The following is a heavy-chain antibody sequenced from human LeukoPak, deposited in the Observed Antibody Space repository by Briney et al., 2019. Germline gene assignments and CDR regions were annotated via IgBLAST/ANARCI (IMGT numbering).Heavy chain of an antibody. CDR2: SSTSGSTI. CDR3: ARERADALDI. J-gene: IGHJ3*02. Sequence: GGSLRLSCAASGFTFSDFHMCWIRQAPGKGLEWVSFSSTSGSTIFYADSVKGRFTISRDNAKNSLYLQMNSLRAEDTAVYYCARERADALDIWGPGTMVPVSS. V-gene: IGHV3-11*01. CDR1: GFTFSDFH.